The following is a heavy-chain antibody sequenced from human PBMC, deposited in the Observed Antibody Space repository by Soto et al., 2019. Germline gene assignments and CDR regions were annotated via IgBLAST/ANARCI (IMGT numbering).Heavy chain of an antibody. CDR1: GGSFSGYY. J-gene: IGHJ4*02. D-gene: IGHD6-19*01. Sequence: PSETLSLTCAVYGGSFSGYYWSWIRQPPGKGLEWIGEINHSGSTNYNPSLKSRVTISVDTSKNQFSLKLSSVTAADTAVYYCARTRRNGNSWTYSSGSYEDYWGQGTLVTVSS. CDR3: ARTRRNGNSWTYSSGSYEDY. CDR2: INHSGST. V-gene: IGHV4-34*01.